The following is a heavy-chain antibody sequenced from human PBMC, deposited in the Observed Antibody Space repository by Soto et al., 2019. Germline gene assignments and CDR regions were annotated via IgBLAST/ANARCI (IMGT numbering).Heavy chain of an antibody. CDR3: ARSMDTGYYYCGMDV. CDR1: GDSISNYY. Sequence: PSETLSLTCTVSGDSISNYYWSWIRQPPGKGLEWIAYIYYSGSTNYNPSLKGRVTISVDTSKTQFSLKLNSVTAADTAVYYCARSMDTGYYYCGMDVWGQGTTVTVSS. CDR2: IYYSGST. V-gene: IGHV4-59*01. J-gene: IGHJ6*02.